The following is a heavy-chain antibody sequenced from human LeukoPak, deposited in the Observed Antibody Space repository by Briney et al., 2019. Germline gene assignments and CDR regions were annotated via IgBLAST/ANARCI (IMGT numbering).Heavy chain of an antibody. Sequence: GGSLRLSCAASGLTFSRYWMSWVRQAPGGGLEWVANIKHDGSQKYYVDSVKGRITISRDNAKNSLYPQMNSLRAEDTAVYYCARDGMGGIKAFDIWGQGTMVTVSS. CDR1: GLTFSRYW. CDR2: IKHDGSQK. CDR3: ARDGMGGIKAFDI. V-gene: IGHV3-7*05. J-gene: IGHJ3*02. D-gene: IGHD3-16*01.